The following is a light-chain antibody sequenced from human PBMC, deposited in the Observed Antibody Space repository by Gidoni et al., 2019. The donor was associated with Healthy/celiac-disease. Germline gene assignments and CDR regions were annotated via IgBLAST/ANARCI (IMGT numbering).Light chain of an antibody. J-gene: IGLJ3*02. CDR3: QVWDSSTAV. CDR2: RAS. Sequence: SYEPTQPLSVSVALGQTARITCGGNNIGSKNVHWYQQKPGQAPVLVIYRASNRPSGIPERFSCSTSGNTATLTISRAQAGDEADYYCQVWDSSTAVFGGGTKLTVL. CDR1: NIGSKN. V-gene: IGLV3-9*01.